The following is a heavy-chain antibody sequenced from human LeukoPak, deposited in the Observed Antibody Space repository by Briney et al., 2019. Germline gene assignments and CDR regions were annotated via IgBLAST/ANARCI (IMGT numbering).Heavy chain of an antibody. CDR3: ARVDTDMASDQFYYRIEV. CDR2: IYPGDSDT. D-gene: IGHD5-18*01. CDR1: GYSFTSYW. J-gene: IGHJ6*01. V-gene: IGHV5-51*01. Sequence: PGESLKISCKRSGYSFTSYWIGWVRQMPGKGLQWMGIIYPGDSDTRYSPSFQGQVTISADKSISTAYLQWSSLKASDTATYYCARVDTDMASDQFYYRIEVWPQGTTVTVSS.